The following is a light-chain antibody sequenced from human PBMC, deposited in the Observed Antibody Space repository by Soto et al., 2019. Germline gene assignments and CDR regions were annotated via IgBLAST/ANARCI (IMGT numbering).Light chain of an antibody. V-gene: IGKV1-5*01. J-gene: IGKJ1*01. CDR2: DAS. CDR1: QSVSIW. Sequence: DIHLTQSPSTLSASVGDRVTITCRASQSVSIWLAWYRQKPGKAPEVLVWDASSLQRGVPSRFSGSGSGSEFTLTISSLQPDDFATYYCQQYNGYSTWTFGQGTKVEIK. CDR3: QQYNGYSTWT.